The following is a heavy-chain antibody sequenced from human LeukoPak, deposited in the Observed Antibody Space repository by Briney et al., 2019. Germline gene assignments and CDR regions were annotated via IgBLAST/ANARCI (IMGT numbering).Heavy chain of an antibody. V-gene: IGHV3-48*01. CDR3: ARGDYYFDSHGGGTREFDT. CDR2: IGRGGDTI. J-gene: IGHJ3*02. CDR1: GFTFSNYN. Sequence: GGSLRLSCAASGFTFSNYNMNWVRQAPGKGLEWVSFIGRGGDTIYYADSVKGRLTISRDNAKSSLYLQMNSLRTEDTALYYCARGDYYFDSHGGGTREFDTWGQGTMVIVSS. D-gene: IGHD2-21*02.